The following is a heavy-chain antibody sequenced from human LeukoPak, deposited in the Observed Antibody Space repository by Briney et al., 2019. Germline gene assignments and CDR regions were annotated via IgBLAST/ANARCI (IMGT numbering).Heavy chain of an antibody. CDR1: GFTFSSSA. Sequence: PGGSLRLSCAASGFTFSSSAMSWVRQAPGKGLEWVSTISGSDSSTHYADSVKGRFTISRDNSKNTLYLQMNSLRAEDTAVYYCAKDRGIVVVVAATFDYWGQGTLVTVSS. D-gene: IGHD2-15*01. CDR2: ISGSDSST. CDR3: AKDRGIVVVVAATFDY. J-gene: IGHJ4*02. V-gene: IGHV3-23*01.